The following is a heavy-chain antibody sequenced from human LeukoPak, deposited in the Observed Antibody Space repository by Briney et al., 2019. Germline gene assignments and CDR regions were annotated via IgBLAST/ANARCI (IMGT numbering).Heavy chain of an antibody. D-gene: IGHD3-9*01. CDR1: GFTFSSYE. Sequence: GGSLRLSCAASGFTFSSYEMNWVRQAPGKGLEWVSSISSGSSYIYYADSVKGRFTISRDNAKNSLYLQMNSLRAEDTAVYYCARRTLTGHNYFDYWGQGTLVTVSS. CDR3: ARRTLTGHNYFDY. V-gene: IGHV3-21*01. CDR2: ISSGSSYI. J-gene: IGHJ4*02.